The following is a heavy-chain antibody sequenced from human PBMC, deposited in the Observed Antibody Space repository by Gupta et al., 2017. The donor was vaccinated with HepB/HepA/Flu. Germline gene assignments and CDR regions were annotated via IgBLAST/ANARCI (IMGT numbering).Heavy chain of an antibody. Sequence: QLQLQDSGPRLVMPSETLSLTCTVSGGPISSSSYYWGWIRQPPGKRLEWIGSIYYSGSTYYNPSLKSRVTISVDTSKNQFSLKLGSVTAADTAVYYCAREVDSYGSTSFDYWGQGTLVTVSS. CDR1: GGPISSSSYY. CDR3: AREVDSYGSTSFDY. V-gene: IGHV4-39*02. D-gene: IGHD5-18*01. CDR2: IYYSGST. J-gene: IGHJ4*02.